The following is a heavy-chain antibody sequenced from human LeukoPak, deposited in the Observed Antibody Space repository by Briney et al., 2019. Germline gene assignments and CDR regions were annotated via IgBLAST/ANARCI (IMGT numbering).Heavy chain of an antibody. V-gene: IGHV1-18*01. J-gene: IGHJ4*02. CDR1: GYTFTSYG. CDR2: ISAYNGNT. D-gene: IGHD3-3*01. Sequence: ASVKVSCKASGYTFTSYGISWVRQAPGQGLEWMGWISAYNGNTNYAQKLQGRVTMTTDTSTSTAYMELRSLRSDDTAVYYCARIELYYGFWSGQDYWGQGTLVTVSS. CDR3: ARIELYYGFWSGQDY.